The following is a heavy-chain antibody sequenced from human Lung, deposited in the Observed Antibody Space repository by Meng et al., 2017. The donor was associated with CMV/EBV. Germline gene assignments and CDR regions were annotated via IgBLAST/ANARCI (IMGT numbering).Heavy chain of an antibody. CDR2: INPNSGGT. CDR1: GYTFTGYY. Sequence: ASVKVSCKASGYTFTGYYMHWVRQAPGQGLEWMGWINPNSGGTNYAQKFQGRVTMTRDTSISTAYMELSRLRSDDTAVYYCAYTYDFWSGYYPPGMDVWGQGXTVTVSS. D-gene: IGHD3-3*01. J-gene: IGHJ6*02. CDR3: AYTYDFWSGYYPPGMDV. V-gene: IGHV1-2*02.